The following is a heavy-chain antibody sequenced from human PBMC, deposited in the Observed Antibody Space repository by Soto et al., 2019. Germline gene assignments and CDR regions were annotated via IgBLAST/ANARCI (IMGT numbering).Heavy chain of an antibody. CDR1: GFTFSGYG. CDR3: AKFFGDCSGGSCYYYYYYMDV. D-gene: IGHD2-15*01. J-gene: IGHJ6*03. Sequence: PGGSLRLSCAASGFTFSGYGMHWVRQAPGKGLEWVAVISYDGSNKYYADSVKGRFTISRDNSKNTLYLQMNSLRAEDTAVYYCAKFFGDCSGGSCYYYYYYMDVWGQGTTVTVSS. CDR2: ISYDGSNK. V-gene: IGHV3-30*18.